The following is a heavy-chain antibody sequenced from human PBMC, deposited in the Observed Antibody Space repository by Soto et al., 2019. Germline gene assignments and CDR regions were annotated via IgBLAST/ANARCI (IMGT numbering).Heavy chain of an antibody. CDR1: GFTFSSYG. CDR3: AKSVAARLYYYYGMDV. V-gene: IGHV3-30*18. Sequence: QAGGSLRLSCAASGFTFSSYGMHWVRQAPGKGLEWVAVISYDGSNKYYADSVKGRFTISRDNSKNTLYLQMNSLRAEDTAVYYCAKSVAARLYYYYGMDVWGQGTTVTVSS. CDR2: ISYDGSNK. J-gene: IGHJ6*02. D-gene: IGHD6-6*01.